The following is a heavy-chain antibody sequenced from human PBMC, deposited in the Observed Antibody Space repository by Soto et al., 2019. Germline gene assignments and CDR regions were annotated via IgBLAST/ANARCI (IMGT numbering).Heavy chain of an antibody. CDR1: GFRFSDHY. V-gene: IGHV3-11*01. D-gene: IGHD3-10*01. Sequence: QVQLVESGGGLVEPGGSLRLSCAASGFRFSDHYMTWIRQAPGKGLEWVSKISSSGTTMYYADSVKGRFTMSRDNAQNSLYLQMNSLRAEDTAVYYCAGDPYYYGSAFWGQGTLVTVSS. CDR3: AGDPYYYGSAF. CDR2: ISSSGTTM. J-gene: IGHJ4*02.